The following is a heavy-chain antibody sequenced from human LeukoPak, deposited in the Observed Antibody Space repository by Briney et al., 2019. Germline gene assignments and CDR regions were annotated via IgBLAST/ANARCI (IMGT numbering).Heavy chain of an antibody. CDR2: IYYSGST. D-gene: IGHD2-21*01. CDR1: GGSISSYY. V-gene: IGHV4-59*01. CDR3: AREGIHPKGGFDY. J-gene: IGHJ4*02. Sequence: SGTLSLTCTVSGGSISSYYWSWIRQPPGKGLEWIGYIYYSGSTNYNPSLKSRVTISVDTSKNQFSLKLSSVTAADTAVYYCAREGIHPKGGFDYWGQGTLVTVSS.